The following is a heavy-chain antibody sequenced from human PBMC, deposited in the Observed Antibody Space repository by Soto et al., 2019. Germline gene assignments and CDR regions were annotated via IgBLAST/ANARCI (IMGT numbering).Heavy chain of an antibody. J-gene: IGHJ1*01. D-gene: IGHD3-10*01. CDR2: IYYSGST. V-gene: IGHV4-59*01. CDR1: GGSISSYY. CDR3: ARESVEGSQH. Sequence: QVQLQESGPGLVKPSETLSLTCTVSGGSISSYYWSWIRQPPGKGLEWIGYIYYSGSTNYNPSLKSRVTISVDTSKNQFSLKLSSVTAADTAVYYCARESVEGSQHWGQGTLVTVSS.